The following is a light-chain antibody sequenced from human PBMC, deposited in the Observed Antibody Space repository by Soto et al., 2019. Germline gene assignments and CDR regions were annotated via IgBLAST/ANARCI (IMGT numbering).Light chain of an antibody. CDR2: DAS. V-gene: IGKV3-15*01. Sequence: EAVMTQSPATLSVSPGERPTLSCRASQSVSSNLAWYQQKPGQAPRLLIYDASTRATGIPARFSGSGSGTEFTLPIGSLQSEDFAVYYCQQYNTWPLTFGPGTIVDIK. CDR1: QSVSSN. J-gene: IGKJ3*01. CDR3: QQYNTWPLT.